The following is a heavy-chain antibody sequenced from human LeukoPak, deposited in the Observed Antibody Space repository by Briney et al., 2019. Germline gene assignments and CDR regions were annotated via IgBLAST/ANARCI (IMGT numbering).Heavy chain of an antibody. V-gene: IGHV3-23*01. CDR3: AKGHGSS. Sequence: PGGSLRLSCAASGFTFSSYAMSWVRQAPGKGLEWVSAISGSGGSTYYADSVKGRFTISRDNSKSTVLLQMNSLGVEDTAVYYCAKGHGSSWGQGTLVTVSS. CDR2: ISGSGGST. CDR1: GFTFSSYA. J-gene: IGHJ4*02. D-gene: IGHD6-13*01.